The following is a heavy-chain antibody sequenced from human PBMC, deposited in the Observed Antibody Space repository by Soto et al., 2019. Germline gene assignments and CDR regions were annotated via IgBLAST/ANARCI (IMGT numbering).Heavy chain of an antibody. CDR3: AREQRSIVSPWFDP. D-gene: IGHD2-15*01. Sequence: SETLSLTCIVFGGSVSSGSYYWSWIRQPPGKGLEWIGNVYYTGSTIYNTSLRSRVAISVDTSTSQLSLKLTSVTAAVTSVYYCAREQRSIVSPWFDPWGQGILVTVSS. CDR1: GGSVSSGSYY. V-gene: IGHV4-61*01. CDR2: VYYTGST. J-gene: IGHJ5*02.